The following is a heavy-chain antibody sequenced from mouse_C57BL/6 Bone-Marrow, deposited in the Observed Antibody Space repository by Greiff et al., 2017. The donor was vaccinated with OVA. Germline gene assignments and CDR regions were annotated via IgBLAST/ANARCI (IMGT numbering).Heavy chain of an antibody. CDR3: TRGWITPMDY. J-gene: IGHJ4*01. CDR1: GFNIKDYY. CDR2: IDPEDGDT. V-gene: IGHV14-1*01. D-gene: IGHD1-1*01. Sequence: EVQLQQSGAELVRPGASVKLSCTASGFNIKDYYMHWVKQRPEQGLEWIGRIDPEDGDTEYAPKFQGKATMTADTSSNTAYLQLSSLTSEDAAVYYCTRGWITPMDYWGQGTSVTVSS.